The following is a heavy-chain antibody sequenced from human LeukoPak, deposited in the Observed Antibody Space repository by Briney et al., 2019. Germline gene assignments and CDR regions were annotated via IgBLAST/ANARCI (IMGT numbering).Heavy chain of an antibody. CDR3: VRLPTGYPNWFDP. J-gene: IGHJ5*02. CDR1: GGSISSSSSY. CDR2: IFYSGTT. V-gene: IGHV4-39*01. D-gene: IGHD3-9*01. Sequence: PSETLSLTCTVSGGSISSSSSYWGWIRQPPGKGLEWIGNIFYSGTTYYNPSLKSRVTISLDTSKNQFSLRLSSVTAADMAFYYCVRLPTGYPNWFDPWGQGTLVTVSS.